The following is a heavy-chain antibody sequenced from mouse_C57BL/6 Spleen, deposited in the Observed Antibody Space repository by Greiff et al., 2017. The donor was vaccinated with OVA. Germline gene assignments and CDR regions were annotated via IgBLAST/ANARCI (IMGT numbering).Heavy chain of an antibody. J-gene: IGHJ2*01. CDR3: ARWGGNPFDY. Sequence: QVQLQQSGPELVKPGASVKISCKASGYAFSSSWMNWVKQRPGTGLEWIGRIYPGDGDPNYNGTFKGKATLTADKSSSTAYMQLSSLTSEDSAVYFCARWGGNPFDYWGKGTTLTVSS. CDR2: IYPGDGDP. D-gene: IGHD2-1*01. V-gene: IGHV1-82*01. CDR1: GYAFSSSW.